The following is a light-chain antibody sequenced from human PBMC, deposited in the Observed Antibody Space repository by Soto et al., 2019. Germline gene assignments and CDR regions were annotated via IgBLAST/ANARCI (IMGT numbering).Light chain of an antibody. CDR2: DIF. J-gene: IGKJ4*01. Sequence: EFVLTQSPGTLSLSPGERATLSCRASQTVRNNYLAWYQQKPGQAPRLLIYDIFTRATGVPTRISGSGSGTEFTLTISSLQSEDFAVYYCQQYNSWPLTFGGGTKVEIK. V-gene: IGKV3D-15*01. CDR3: QQYNSWPLT. CDR1: QTVRNN.